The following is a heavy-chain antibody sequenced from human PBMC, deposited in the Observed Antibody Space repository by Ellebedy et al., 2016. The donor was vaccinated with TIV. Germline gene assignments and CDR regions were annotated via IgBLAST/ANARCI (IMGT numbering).Heavy chain of an antibody. CDR1: GGSISSYY. D-gene: IGHD2-8*01. Sequence: MPSETLSLTCTFSGGSISSYYWSWIRQPPGKGLEWIGYIYYSGSTNYNPSLKTRVTISVDTAKNQFSLRLTSVTAADTAVYYCARHPGHNGFFDLWGQGTQVTVSS. J-gene: IGHJ4*02. CDR3: ARHPGHNGFFDL. V-gene: IGHV4-59*01. CDR2: IYYSGST.